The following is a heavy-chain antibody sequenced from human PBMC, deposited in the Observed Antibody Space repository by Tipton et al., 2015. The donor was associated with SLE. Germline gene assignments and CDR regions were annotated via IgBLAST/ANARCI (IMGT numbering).Heavy chain of an antibody. CDR2: IYYSGST. J-gene: IGHJ3*02. Sequence: TLSLTCTVSGGSISSYYWSWIRQPPGKGLEWIGYIYYSGSTNYNPSLKSRFTISVDTSKNQFSLKLSSVTAADTAVYYCAREVTDYSCDAFDIWGQGTMVTVSS. CDR1: GGSISSYY. V-gene: IGHV4-59*01. D-gene: IGHD4-11*01. CDR3: AREVTDYSCDAFDI.